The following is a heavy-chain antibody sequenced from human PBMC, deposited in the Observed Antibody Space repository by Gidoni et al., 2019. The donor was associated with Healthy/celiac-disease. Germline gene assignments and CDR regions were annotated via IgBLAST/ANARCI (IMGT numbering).Heavy chain of an antibody. CDR3: ARMGYYDSSGYYYSAGDY. V-gene: IGHV1-69*01. CDR1: GCTFSSYA. D-gene: IGHD3-22*01. CDR2: IIPIFGTA. J-gene: IGHJ4*02. Sequence: QVQLVQSGAEVTKPGSSVKVSCKASGCTFSSYAISWGRQAPGQGLEWMGGIIPIFGTANYAQKFQGRVTITADESTSTAYMELSSLRSEDTAVYYCARMGYYDSSGYYYSAGDYWGQGTLVTVSS.